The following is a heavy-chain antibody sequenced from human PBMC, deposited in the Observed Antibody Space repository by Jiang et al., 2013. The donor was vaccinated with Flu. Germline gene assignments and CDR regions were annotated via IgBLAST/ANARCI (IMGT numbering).Heavy chain of an antibody. Sequence: QLLESGGGLVQLGGSLRLSCAASGFTFSSYAMSWVRQAPGKGLEWVSAISGSGGSTYYADSVKGRFTISRDNSKNTLYLQMNSLRAEDTAVYYCAKDRGPTVTLSDYWGQGTLVTVSS. D-gene: IGHD4-17*01. V-gene: IGHV3-23*01. J-gene: IGHJ4*02. CDR1: GFTFSSYA. CDR2: ISGSGGST. CDR3: AKDRGPTVTLSDY.